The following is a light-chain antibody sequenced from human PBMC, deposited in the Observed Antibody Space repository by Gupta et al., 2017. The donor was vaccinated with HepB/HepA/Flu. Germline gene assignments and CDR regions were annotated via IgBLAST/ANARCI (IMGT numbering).Light chain of an antibody. CDR1: RANIGAGYH. CDR2: GNS. V-gene: IGLV1-40*01. CDR3: QSYDSSLAGSKV. J-gene: IGLJ3*02. Sequence: QSVLTQPSSVSGARWQRVTNSCTGSRANIGAGYHVHWYQQLPGTAPKLLIYGNSNRPSGVPDRFSGSKSGTSASLAITGLQAEDETDYYCQSYDSSLAGSKVFGGGTKLTVL.